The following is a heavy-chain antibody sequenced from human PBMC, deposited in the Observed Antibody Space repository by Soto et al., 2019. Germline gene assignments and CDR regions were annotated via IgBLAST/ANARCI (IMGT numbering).Heavy chain of an antibody. D-gene: IGHD6-19*01. CDR3: ARGLPVAGTALWDY. CDR1: GFTFSTHW. J-gene: IGHJ4*02. CDR2: IKEDGSEK. V-gene: IGHV3-7*05. Sequence: GGSLRLSCAASGFTFSTHWMSWVRQAPGKGLEWVANIKEDGSEKYYVDSVKGRFTISRDNAKNSLYLQMNSLRAEDTAVYYCARGLPVAGTALWDYWGQGTLVTVSS.